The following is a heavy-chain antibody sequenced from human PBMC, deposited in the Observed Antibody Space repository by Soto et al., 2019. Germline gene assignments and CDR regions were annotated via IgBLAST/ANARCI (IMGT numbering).Heavy chain of an antibody. CDR1: GGSVSSGSYY. V-gene: IGHV4-61*01. Sequence: NPSETLSLTCTVSGGSVSSGSYYWSWIRQPPGKGLEWIGYIYYSGSTNYNPSLKSRVTISVDTSKNQFSLKLSSVTAADTAVYYCATELAVSAFDIWGQGTMVTVSS. D-gene: IGHD3-3*02. J-gene: IGHJ3*02. CDR2: IYYSGST. CDR3: ATELAVSAFDI.